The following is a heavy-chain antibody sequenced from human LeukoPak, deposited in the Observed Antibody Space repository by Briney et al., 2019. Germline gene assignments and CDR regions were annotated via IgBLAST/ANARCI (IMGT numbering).Heavy chain of an antibody. CDR2: INSDGSST. CDR3: ARGGFYGGKVDY. J-gene: IGHJ4*02. V-gene: IGHV3-74*01. CDR1: GFTFSSYW. D-gene: IGHD4-23*01. Sequence: PGGSLRLSCEASGFTFSSYWMHWVRQAPGKGLVWVSRINSDGSSTSYADSVKGRFTISRDNAKNTLYLQMNSLRAEDTAVYYCARGGFYGGKVDYWGQGALVTVSS.